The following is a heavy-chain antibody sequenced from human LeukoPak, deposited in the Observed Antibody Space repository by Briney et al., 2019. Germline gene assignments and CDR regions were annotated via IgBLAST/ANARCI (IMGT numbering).Heavy chain of an antibody. CDR1: GFTFWILY. CDR2: LKPYGTTK. D-gene: IGHD6-13*01. CDR3: ARGGSSSEWWFDP. J-gene: IGHJ5*02. Sequence: GGSQSLLCAACGFTFWILYTMWARRSGGRGRVGVTNLKPYGTTKLYGLCGAGRFTIPRENARNALSLEMHSLRDEDRAVCYCARGGSSSEWWFDPWGQGTRVIVSS. V-gene: IGHV3-7*01.